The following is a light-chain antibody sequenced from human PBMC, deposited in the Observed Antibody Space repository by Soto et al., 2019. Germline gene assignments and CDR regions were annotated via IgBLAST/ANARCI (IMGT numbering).Light chain of an antibody. CDR2: GAS. CDR3: QQYASSSLYT. Sequence: EIVLTQSPGTLSLSPGERATLSCRASQSVGSSFLAWYQQKPGQAPRLVIYGASSRATGIPDRFSGSGSGTDFTLTISRLEPEDFAVYYCQQYASSSLYTFGQGTKLEIK. J-gene: IGKJ2*01. CDR1: QSVGSSF. V-gene: IGKV3-20*01.